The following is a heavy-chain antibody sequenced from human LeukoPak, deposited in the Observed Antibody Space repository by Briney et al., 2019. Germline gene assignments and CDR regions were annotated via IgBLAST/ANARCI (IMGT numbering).Heavy chain of an antibody. V-gene: IGHV4-59*08. CDR3: ARTDIVATRNAFDI. CDR1: GGSISSYY. CDR2: IYYSGST. D-gene: IGHD5-12*01. J-gene: IGHJ3*02. Sequence: SETLSLTCTVSGGSISSYYWSWIRQPPGKGLEWIGYIYYSGSTNYNPSLKSRVTISVDTSKNQFSLKLSSVTAADTAVYYCARTDIVATRNAFDIWGQGTMVTVSS.